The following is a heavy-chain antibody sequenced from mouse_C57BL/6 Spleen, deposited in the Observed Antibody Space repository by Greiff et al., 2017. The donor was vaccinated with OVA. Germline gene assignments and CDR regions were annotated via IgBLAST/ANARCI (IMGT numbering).Heavy chain of an antibody. V-gene: IGHV1-50*01. J-gene: IGHJ2*01. CDR1: GYTFTSYW. D-gene: IGHD1-1*01. Sequence: VKLQQPGAELVKPGASVKLSCKASGYTFTSYWMQWVKQRPGQGLEWIGEIDPSDSYTNYNQKFKGKATLTVDTSSSTAYMQLSSLTSEDSAVYYCARGLRWNFDYWGQGTTLTVSS. CDR3: ARGLRWNFDY. CDR2: IDPSDSYT.